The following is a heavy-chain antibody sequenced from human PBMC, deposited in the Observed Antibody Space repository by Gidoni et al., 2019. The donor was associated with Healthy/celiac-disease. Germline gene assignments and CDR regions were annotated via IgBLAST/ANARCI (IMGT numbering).Heavy chain of an antibody. D-gene: IGHD3-3*01. Sequence: QLQLQESGPGLVKPSETLSLTCTVSGGSISSSSYYWGWSRQPPGQGLGWIVSIYSSGSTYYNPSLKSRVTISVDTSKNQFSLKLSSVTAADTAVYYFAKTPGDFWSGYDNFDYWGQGTLVTVSS. V-gene: IGHV4-39*01. CDR2: IYSSGST. J-gene: IGHJ4*02. CDR3: AKTPGDFWSGYDNFDY. CDR1: GGSISSSSYY.